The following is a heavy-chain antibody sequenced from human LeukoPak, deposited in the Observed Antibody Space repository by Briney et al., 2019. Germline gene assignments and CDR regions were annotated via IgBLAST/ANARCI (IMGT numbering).Heavy chain of an antibody. CDR3: ARDLYSGSYSYFDY. Sequence: GGSLRLSCAASGFTFSSYSMNWVRQAPGKGVEWVSSISSSSSYIYYADSVKGRFTISRDNAENSLYLQMNSLRAEDTAVYYCARDLYSGSYSYFDYWGQGTLVTVSS. CDR2: ISSSSSYI. D-gene: IGHD1-26*01. J-gene: IGHJ4*02. V-gene: IGHV3-21*01. CDR1: GFTFSSYS.